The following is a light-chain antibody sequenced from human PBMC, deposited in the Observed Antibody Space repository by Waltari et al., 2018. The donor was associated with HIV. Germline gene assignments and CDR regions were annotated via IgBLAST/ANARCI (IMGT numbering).Light chain of an antibody. CDR1: NSDIGAYEY. CDR3: SSYTHNHRIV. V-gene: IGLV2-14*01. Sequence: QSALTQPASMFGSPGQSITISCTGTNSDIGAYEYVAWYQHHPGKAPKLLISDVSNRPSGGSHRFSGSKSGNTASLTISGLQADDEALYYCSSYTHNHRIVFGGGTNLTVL. CDR2: DVS. J-gene: IGLJ2*01.